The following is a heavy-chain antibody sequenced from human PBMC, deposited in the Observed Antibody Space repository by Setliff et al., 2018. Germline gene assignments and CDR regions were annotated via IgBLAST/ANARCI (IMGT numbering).Heavy chain of an antibody. CDR1: GFTFSNYG. Sequence: PGGSLRLSCVASGFTFSNYGMHWVRQAPGKGLEWVALIWNDGSTKFYGDSVKGRFTISRDNSENTLYLQMNSLGAEDTAVYYCARDGGDYWGQGTLVTVSS. CDR3: ARDGGDY. D-gene: IGHD3-16*01. V-gene: IGHV3-33*01. J-gene: IGHJ4*02. CDR2: IWNDGSTK.